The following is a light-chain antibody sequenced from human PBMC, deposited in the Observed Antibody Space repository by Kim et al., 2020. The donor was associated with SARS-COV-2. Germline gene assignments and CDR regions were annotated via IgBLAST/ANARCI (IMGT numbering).Light chain of an antibody. CDR2: KDS. V-gene: IGLV3-27*01. CDR1: VLAKKY. CDR3: YSAADNIGV. Sequence: SVSPRQTARITCSGDVLAKKYARWVQQKPGQAPVVVIYKDSERPSGIPERFSGSSSGTTVTLTISGVQVEDEADYYCYSAADNIGVFGGGTQLTVL. J-gene: IGLJ3*02.